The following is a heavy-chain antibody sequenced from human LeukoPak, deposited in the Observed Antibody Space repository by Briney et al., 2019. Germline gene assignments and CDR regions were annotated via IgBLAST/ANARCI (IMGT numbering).Heavy chain of an antibody. V-gene: IGHV3-30-3*01. CDR3: ARGHFRFLEWESGFDY. CDR1: GFTFSSYA. CDR2: TSYDDSNK. D-gene: IGHD3-3*01. J-gene: IGHJ4*02. Sequence: GGSLRLSCAASGFTFSSYAMHWVRQAPGKGLEWVAVTSYDDSNKDYADSVKGRFTISRDNSKNTLYLQMNSLRAEDTAVYYCARGHFRFLEWESGFDYWGQGTLVTVSS.